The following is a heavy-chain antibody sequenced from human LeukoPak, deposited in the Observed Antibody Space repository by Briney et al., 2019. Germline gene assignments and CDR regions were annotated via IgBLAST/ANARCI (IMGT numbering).Heavy chain of an antibody. V-gene: IGHV3-23*01. CDR3: ARVLWELLHAFDI. CDR1: GFTFSSYA. J-gene: IGHJ3*02. Sequence: GGSLRLSCAASGFTFSSYAMSWVRQAPGKGLEWVSAISGSGGSTYYADSVKGRFTISRDNSKNTLYLQMNSLRAEDTAVYYCARVLWELLHAFDIWGQGTMVTVSS. CDR2: ISGSGGST. D-gene: IGHD1-26*01.